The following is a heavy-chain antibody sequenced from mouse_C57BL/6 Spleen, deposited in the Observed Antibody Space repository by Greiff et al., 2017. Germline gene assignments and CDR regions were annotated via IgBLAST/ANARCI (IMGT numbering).Heavy chain of an antibody. V-gene: IGHV1-55*01. D-gene: IGHD2-4*01. Sequence: VQLQQPGAELVQPGASVQMSCKASGYTFTSYWLTWVKQRPGHGLEWIGDIYPGSGSTNYNEKFTSKATLTVDTSSSTAYMQLSSLTSEDSAVYYCARDYDSYYAMDYGGKGTSVTVSA. CDR3: ARDYDSYYAMDY. CDR2: IYPGSGST. CDR1: GYTFTSYW. J-gene: IGHJ4*01.